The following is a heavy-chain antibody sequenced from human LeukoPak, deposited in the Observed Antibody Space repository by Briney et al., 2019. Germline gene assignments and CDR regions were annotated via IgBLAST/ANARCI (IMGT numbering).Heavy chain of an antibody. CDR2: INHSGST. CDR1: GGSFSGYY. CDR3: ARDPTAGY. D-gene: IGHD6-13*01. J-gene: IGHJ4*02. V-gene: IGHV4-34*01. Sequence: SETLSLTCAVYGGSFSGYYWSWIRQPPGKGLEWIGEINHSGSTNYNPSLKSRVTISVDTSKNQFSLKLSPVTAADTAVYYCARDPTAGYWGQGTLVTVSS.